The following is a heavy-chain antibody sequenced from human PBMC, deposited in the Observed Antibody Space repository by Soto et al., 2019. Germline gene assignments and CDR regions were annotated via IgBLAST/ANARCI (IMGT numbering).Heavy chain of an antibody. CDR3: ARDGPHPIVVVAATPHAFDI. V-gene: IGHV3-48*01. D-gene: IGHD2-15*01. Sequence: PGGSLRLSCAASGFTFSSYSMNWVRQAPGKGLEWVSYISSSSSTIYYADSVKGRLTISRDNAKNSLYLQMNSLRAEDTAVYYCARDGPHPIVVVAATPHAFDIWGQGTMVTVSS. J-gene: IGHJ3*02. CDR2: ISSSSSTI. CDR1: GFTFSSYS.